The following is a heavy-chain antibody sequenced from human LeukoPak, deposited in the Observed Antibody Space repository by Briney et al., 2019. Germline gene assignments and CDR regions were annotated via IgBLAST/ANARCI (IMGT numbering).Heavy chain of an antibody. D-gene: IGHD1-26*01. CDR3: AKDPGSLTDAFDI. J-gene: IGHJ3*02. CDR1: GFTFSSYA. Sequence: GGSLRLSRAASGFTFSSYAMSWVRQAPGKGLEWVSAISGSGGSTYYADSVKGRFTISRDNSKNTLYLQMNSLRAEDTAVYYCAKDPGSLTDAFDIWGQGTMVTVSS. CDR2: ISGSGGST. V-gene: IGHV3-23*01.